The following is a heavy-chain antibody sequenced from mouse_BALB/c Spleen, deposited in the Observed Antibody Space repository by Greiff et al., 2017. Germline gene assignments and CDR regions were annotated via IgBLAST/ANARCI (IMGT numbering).Heavy chain of an antibody. Sequence: VQLQQSGAELVRPGVSVKISCKGSGYTFTDYAMHWVKQSHAKSLEWIGVISTYYGDASYNQKFKGKATMTVDKSSSTAYMELARLTSEDSAIYYCASLWGTDYFDYWGQGTTLTVSS. CDR2: ISTYYGDA. CDR1: GYTFTDYA. CDR3: ASLWGTDYFDY. V-gene: IGHV1S137*01. J-gene: IGHJ2*01. D-gene: IGHD3-3*01.